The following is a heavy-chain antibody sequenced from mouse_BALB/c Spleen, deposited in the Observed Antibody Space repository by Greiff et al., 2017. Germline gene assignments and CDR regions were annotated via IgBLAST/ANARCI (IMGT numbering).Heavy chain of an antibody. CDR1: GFNIKDYY. V-gene: IGHV14-1*02. CDR3: ALNSLLRLRYYAMDY. D-gene: IGHD1-2*01. CDR2: IDPENGNT. J-gene: IGHJ4*01. Sequence: EVKLMESGAELVRPGALVKLSCKASGFNIKDYYMHWVKQRPEQGLEWIGWIDPENGNTIYDPKFQGKASITADTSSNTAYLQLSSLTSEDTAVYYCALNSLLRLRYYAMDYWGQGTSVTVSS.